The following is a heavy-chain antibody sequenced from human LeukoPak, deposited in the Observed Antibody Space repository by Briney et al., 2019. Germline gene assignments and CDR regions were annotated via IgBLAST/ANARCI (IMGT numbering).Heavy chain of an antibody. CDR1: GGTFSIHA. V-gene: IGHV1-69*04. CDR2: IIPILGIA. D-gene: IGHD2-15*01. Sequence: SVKVFCTAAGGTFSIHAISWVRQAPGQGLEWMGRIIPILGIANYAQKFQGRVTITADKSTSTAYMELSSLRSDDTAVYYCASPYSGYGCSGVSCYTYYYYAMEGFGQGAAVTVSS. J-gene: IGHJ6*01. CDR3: ASPYSGYGCSGVSCYTYYYYAMEG.